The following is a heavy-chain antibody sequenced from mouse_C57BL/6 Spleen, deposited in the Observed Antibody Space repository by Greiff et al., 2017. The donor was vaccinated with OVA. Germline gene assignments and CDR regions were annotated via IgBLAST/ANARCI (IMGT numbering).Heavy chain of an antibody. CDR1: GYTFTSYG. V-gene: IGHV1-81*01. Sequence: QVQLQQSGAELARPGASVKLSCKASGYTFTSYGISWVKQRTGQGLEWIGEIYPRSGNTYYNEKFKGKATLTADESSSTAYMELRSLTSEDSAVYFCARDYDGNWYFDVWGTGTTVTVSS. D-gene: IGHD2-4*01. CDR2: IYPRSGNT. J-gene: IGHJ1*03. CDR3: ARDYDGNWYFDV.